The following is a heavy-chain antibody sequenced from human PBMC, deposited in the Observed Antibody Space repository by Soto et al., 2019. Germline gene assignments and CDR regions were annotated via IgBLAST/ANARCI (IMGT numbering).Heavy chain of an antibody. V-gene: IGHV4-30-2*01. CDR1: GGSISSGGYS. J-gene: IGHJ4*02. CDR2: IHHSGST. Sequence: QLQLQESGSGLVKPSQTLSLTCAVSGGSISSGGYSWSWIRQPPGEGLEWIGDIHHSGSTYYNPSLKSRVTTSVDGSKNQFSLKLSSVTAADTAGYYCARGGGYTFDYWGQGTLVTVSS. CDR3: ARGGGYTFDY. D-gene: IGHD3-16*01.